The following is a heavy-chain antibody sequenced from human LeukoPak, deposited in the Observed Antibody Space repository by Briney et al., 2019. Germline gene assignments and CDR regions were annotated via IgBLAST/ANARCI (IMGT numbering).Heavy chain of an antibody. J-gene: IGHJ4*02. Sequence: PSETLSLTCTVSGGSISSGSYYWSWIQQPAGKGLEWIGRIYTSGSTNYNPSLKSRVTISVDTSKNQFSLKLSSVAAADTAVYYCARDVGATNPFDYWGQGTLVTVSS. CDR2: IYTSGST. CDR3: ARDVGATNPFDY. V-gene: IGHV4-61*02. D-gene: IGHD1-26*01. CDR1: GGSISSGSYY.